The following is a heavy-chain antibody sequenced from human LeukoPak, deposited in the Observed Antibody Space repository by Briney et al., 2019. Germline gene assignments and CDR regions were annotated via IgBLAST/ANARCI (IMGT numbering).Heavy chain of an antibody. CDR2: ISYDGSNK. V-gene: IGHV3-30-3*01. CDR1: GFTFSSYA. CDR3: ARESLH. J-gene: IGHJ4*02. Sequence: PGRSLRFSCAASGFTFSSYAMHWVRQAPGKGLEWVAVISYDGSNKYYADSVKGRFTISRDNSKNTLYLQMNSLRAEDTAVYYCARESLHWGQGTLVTVSS.